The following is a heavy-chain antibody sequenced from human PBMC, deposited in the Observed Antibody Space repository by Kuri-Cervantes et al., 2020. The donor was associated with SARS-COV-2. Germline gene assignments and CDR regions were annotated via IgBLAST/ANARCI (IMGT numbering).Heavy chain of an antibody. CDR1: GFTFNTCA. CDR3: ARARVGVFDF. V-gene: IGHV3-30*04. D-gene: IGHD2-21*01. Sequence: GESLKISCAASGFTFNTCAMHWVRQAPGKGLEWVAMASSDGTNQSYADSVKGRFTISRDNSKNTLHLQIISLRTEDTGVFYCARARVGVFDFWGQGALVTVSS. CDR2: ASSDGTNQ. J-gene: IGHJ4*02.